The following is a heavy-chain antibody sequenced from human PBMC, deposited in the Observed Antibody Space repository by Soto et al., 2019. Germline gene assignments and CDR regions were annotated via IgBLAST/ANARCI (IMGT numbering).Heavy chain of an antibody. CDR3: ARGGTTKWESSRYWFAP. CDR2: IGTAGDT. J-gene: IGHJ5*02. CDR1: GFTFSSYD. D-gene: IGHD3-16*02. V-gene: IGHV3-13*04. Sequence: GGSLRLSCAASGFTFSSYDMHWVRQATGKGLEWVSAIGTAGDTYYPGSVKGRFTISRENAKNSLYLQMNSLRAGDTAVYYCARGGTTKWESSRYWFAPWGQGTLVTVSS.